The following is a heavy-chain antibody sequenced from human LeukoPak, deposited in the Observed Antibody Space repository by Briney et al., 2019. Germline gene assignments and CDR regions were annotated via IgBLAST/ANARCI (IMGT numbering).Heavy chain of an antibody. D-gene: IGHD3-22*01. Sequence: GGSLRLSCAASGFTFSDYSMNWVRQAPGKGLEWVSYISSSGSTIYYADSVKGRFTISRDNAKNSLYLQMNSLRAEDTAVYYCARSYYDSSGYYYAFDYWGQGTLVTVSS. V-gene: IGHV3-48*04. CDR2: ISSSGSTI. CDR1: GFTFSDYS. CDR3: ARSYYDSSGYYYAFDY. J-gene: IGHJ4*02.